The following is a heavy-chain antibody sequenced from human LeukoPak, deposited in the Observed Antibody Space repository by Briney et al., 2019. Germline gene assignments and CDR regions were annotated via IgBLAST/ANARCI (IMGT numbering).Heavy chain of an antibody. CDR2: IYYSGTT. Sequence: PSETLSLTCTVSGGSISSYYWSWIRQPPGKGLEWIGYIYYSGTTNYNPSLKSRVTISVDTSKNQFSLKLNSVTAADTAVYYCARAPPRARLEDYFDLWGQGALVTVSS. CDR3: ARAPPRARLEDYFDL. J-gene: IGHJ4*02. CDR1: GGSISSYY. V-gene: IGHV4-59*01.